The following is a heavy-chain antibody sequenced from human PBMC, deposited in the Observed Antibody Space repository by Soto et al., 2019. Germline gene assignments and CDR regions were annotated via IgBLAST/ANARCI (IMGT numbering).Heavy chain of an antibody. CDR1: GFKFDYYW. V-gene: IGHV3-74*01. Sequence: EVHLVASGGGLVQPGGSLRLSCVASGFKFDYYWMHWVRQAPGEGLMWVSRLQTDGSHPDYAASVKGRFTISRDNAKNTLCVQMTHLGVEDTAVYYGGRGGEPDYWGQGTLVTVSS. J-gene: IGHJ4*02. CDR2: LQTDGSHP. CDR3: GRGGEPDY. D-gene: IGHD2-21*01.